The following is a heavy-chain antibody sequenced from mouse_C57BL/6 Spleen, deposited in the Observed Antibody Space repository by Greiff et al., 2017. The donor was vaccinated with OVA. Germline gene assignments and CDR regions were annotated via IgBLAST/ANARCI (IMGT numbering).Heavy chain of an antibody. D-gene: IGHD1-1*01. CDR2: IYPRSGNT. CDR3: AREGLYGSSPYYFDY. CDR1: GYTFTSYD. Sequence: QVQLQQSGPELVKPGASVKLSCKASGYTFTSYDINWVKQRTGQGLEWIGEIYPRSGNTYYNEKFKGKATLTADKSSSTAYMELRSLTSEDSAVYFCAREGLYGSSPYYFDYWGQGTTLTVSS. V-gene: IGHV1-81*01. J-gene: IGHJ2*01.